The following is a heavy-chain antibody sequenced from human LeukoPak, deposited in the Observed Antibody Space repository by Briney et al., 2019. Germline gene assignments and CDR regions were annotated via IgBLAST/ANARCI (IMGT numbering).Heavy chain of an antibody. J-gene: IGHJ4*02. D-gene: IGHD6-13*01. CDR3: ARIGAAGPFDY. Sequence: KSSETLSLTCTVSGGSISSYYWSWIRQPPGKGLEWIGYIYYSGYTTYSPSLKSRVTISVDTSKNQFSLKLSSVTAAGTAVYYCARIGAAGPFDYWGQGTLVTVSS. CDR2: IYYSGYT. V-gene: IGHV4-59*12. CDR1: GGSISSYY.